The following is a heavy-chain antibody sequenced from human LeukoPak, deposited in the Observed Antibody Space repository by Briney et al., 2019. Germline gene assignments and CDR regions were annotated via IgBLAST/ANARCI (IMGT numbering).Heavy chain of an antibody. Sequence: ASVKVSCKASGYTFTSYYMHWVRQAPGQGLEWMGIINPSGGSTSYAQKLQGRVTMTRDTSTSTVYMELSSLRSEDTAVYYCARASTGYYYDSSGYYYDYWGQGTLVTVSS. V-gene: IGHV1-46*01. J-gene: IGHJ4*02. D-gene: IGHD3-22*01. CDR2: INPSGGST. CDR1: GYTFTSYY. CDR3: ARASTGYYYDSSGYYYDY.